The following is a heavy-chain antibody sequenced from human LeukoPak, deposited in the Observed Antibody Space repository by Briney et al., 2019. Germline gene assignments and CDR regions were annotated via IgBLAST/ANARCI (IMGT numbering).Heavy chain of an antibody. J-gene: IGHJ4*02. CDR3: ATFSPDPSITYYYDSSGYIFGY. D-gene: IGHD3-22*01. CDR1: GFTFSSYW. CDR2: IKQDGSEK. Sequence: TGGSVRLSCAASGFTFSSYWMSWVRQAPGKGLEWVANIKQDGSEKYYVDSVKGRFTISRDNAKNSLYLQMNSLRAEDTAVYYCATFSPDPSITYYYDSSGYIFGYWGQGTLVTVSS. V-gene: IGHV3-7*01.